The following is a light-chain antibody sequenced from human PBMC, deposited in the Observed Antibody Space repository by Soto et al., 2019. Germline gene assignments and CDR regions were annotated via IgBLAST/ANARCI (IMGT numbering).Light chain of an antibody. Sequence: QSVLTQPPSVSAAPGQKVTISCSGRSSHVGGNSVSCYHQLPGTAPKLLIYDDNKRPSRIPDRFSGSKSGTSATLGITGFQTGDEADYYCGSWDSSLSAYVFGTGTKVTVL. J-gene: IGLJ1*01. CDR3: GSWDSSLSAYV. V-gene: IGLV1-51*01. CDR2: DDN. CDR1: SSHVGGNS.